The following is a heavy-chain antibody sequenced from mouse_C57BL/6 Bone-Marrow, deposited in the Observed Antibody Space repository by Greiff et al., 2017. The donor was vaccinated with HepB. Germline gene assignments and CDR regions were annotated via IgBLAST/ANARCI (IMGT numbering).Heavy chain of an antibody. J-gene: IGHJ3*01. CDR3: ARDVDWFAY. CDR1: GYTFTDYY. CDR2: IYPGSGNT. V-gene: IGHV1-76*01. Sequence: ESGAELVRPGASVKLSCKASGYTFTDYYINWVKQRPGQGLEWIARIYPGSGNTYYNEKFKGKATLTAEKSSSTAYMQLSSLTSEDSAVYFCARDVDWFAYWGQGTLVTVSA.